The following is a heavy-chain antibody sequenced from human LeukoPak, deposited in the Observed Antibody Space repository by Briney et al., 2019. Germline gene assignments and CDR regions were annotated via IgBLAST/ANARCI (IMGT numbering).Heavy chain of an antibody. V-gene: IGHV4-39*07. Sequence: SETLSLTCTVSGGSIRSSYYYWGWIRQPPGKGLEWIGSIYDSGSTYYNPSLKSRVTISVDTSKNQFSLKLSSVTAADTAVYYCARSGRNSLRYWGQGTLVTVSS. D-gene: IGHD4-23*01. CDR2: IYDSGST. CDR1: GGSIRSSYYY. CDR3: ARSGRNSLRY. J-gene: IGHJ4*02.